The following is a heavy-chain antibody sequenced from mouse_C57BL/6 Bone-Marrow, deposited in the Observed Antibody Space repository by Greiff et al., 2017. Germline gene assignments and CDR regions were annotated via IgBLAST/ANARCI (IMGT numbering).Heavy chain of an antibody. CDR1: GYSITSGYY. J-gene: IGHJ3*01. V-gene: IGHV3-6*01. D-gene: IGHD1-1*01. CDR3: AITTVVAGTY. Sequence: EVKLQESGPGLVKPSQSLSLTCSVTGYSITSGYYWNWIRQFPGNKLEWMGYISYDGSNNYNPSLKNRISITRDTSKNQFFLKLNSVTTEDTATYYCAITTVVAGTYWGQGTLVTVSA. CDR2: ISYDGSN.